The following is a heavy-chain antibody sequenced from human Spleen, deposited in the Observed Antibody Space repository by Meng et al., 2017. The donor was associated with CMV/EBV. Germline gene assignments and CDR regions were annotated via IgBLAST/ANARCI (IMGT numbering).Heavy chain of an antibody. J-gene: IGHJ6*02. D-gene: IGHD3-10*01. CDR2: IGTAGDT. CDR1: GFTFSSYD. CDR3: ARWGLITLVRGVTGPYYYYGMDV. Sequence: GGSLRLSCAASGFTFSSYDMHWVRQATGKGLEWVSAIGTAGDTYYPGSVKGRFTISRENAKNSLYLQMNSLRAGDTAVYYCARWGLITLVRGVTGPYYYYGMDVWGQGTTVTV. V-gene: IGHV3-13*01.